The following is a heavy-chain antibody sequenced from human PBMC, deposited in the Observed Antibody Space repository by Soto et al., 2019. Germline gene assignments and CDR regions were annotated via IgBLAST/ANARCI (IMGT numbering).Heavy chain of an antibody. J-gene: IGHJ4*02. V-gene: IGHV4-39*07. Sequence: PSETLSLTCSFSGCSIVDSSYYWGWIRQTPGKGLEWIGSIYYSGSTNYNPSLKSRVTISVDTSKNQFSLKLSSVTAADTAVYYCARARTDPNYDILTGYYISPTQAFDYWGQGTLVTVSS. D-gene: IGHD3-9*01. CDR3: ARARTDPNYDILTGYYISPTQAFDY. CDR2: IYYSGST. CDR1: GCSIVDSSYY.